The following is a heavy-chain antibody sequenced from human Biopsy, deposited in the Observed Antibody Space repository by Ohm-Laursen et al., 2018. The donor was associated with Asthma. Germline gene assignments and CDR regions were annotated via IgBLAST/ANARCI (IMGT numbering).Heavy chain of an antibody. CDR3: VRDGTDDAFDI. Sequence: SLRLSCAATGFSFSNLAIHWVRQAPGKGIEWVGVISKDASTQDYADSVKGRFTMARDNSKNTLDLQMNSLREEDTAVYYCVRDGTDDAFDIWGQGTVVSVSS. CDR1: GFSFSNLA. CDR2: ISKDASTQ. V-gene: IGHV3-30*01. D-gene: IGHD1-1*01. J-gene: IGHJ3*02.